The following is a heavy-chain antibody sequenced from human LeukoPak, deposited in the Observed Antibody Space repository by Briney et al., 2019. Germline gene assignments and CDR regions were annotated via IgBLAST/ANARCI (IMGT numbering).Heavy chain of an antibody. CDR2: INTNTGNP. D-gene: IGHD6-19*01. CDR3: ARDLPVPIAVAGTPLPPFNWFDP. V-gene: IGHV7-4-1*02. J-gene: IGHJ5*02. CDR1: GYTFNGYY. Sequence: ASVKVSCKASGYTFNGYYKHWVRQAPGQGLEWMGWINTNTGNPTYAQGFTGRFVFSLDTSVSTAYLQISSLKAEDTAVYYCARDLPVPIAVAGTPLPPFNWFDPWGQGTLVTVSS.